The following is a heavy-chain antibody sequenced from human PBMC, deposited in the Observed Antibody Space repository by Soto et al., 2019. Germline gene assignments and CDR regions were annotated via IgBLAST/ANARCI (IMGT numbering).Heavy chain of an antibody. CDR3: ERVDCSGGSCYSDYYYGMDV. V-gene: IGHV4-31*03. CDR2: IYSSGST. J-gene: IGHJ6*02. Sequence: QVQLQESGPGLVKPSQTLSLTCTVSGCSISSGGYYWSWIRQHPGKGREWSVYIYSSGSTYYNPSTKSRGTISVDTSKNQCSLKLSSVTAADTAVYYCERVDCSGGSCYSDYYYGMDVWGQGTTVTVSS. CDR1: GCSISSGGYY. D-gene: IGHD2-15*01.